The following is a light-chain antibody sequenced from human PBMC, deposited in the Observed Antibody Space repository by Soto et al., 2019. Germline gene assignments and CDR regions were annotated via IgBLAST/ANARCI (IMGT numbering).Light chain of an antibody. CDR2: GAS. CDR3: QHYNNWPPWT. CDR1: QSVSSN. Sequence: EIVMTQSPATLSVSPGERATFSCRASQSVSSNLAWYQQKPGQAPRLLIYGASIRATGIPARFSCSGSGTEFTLTISSLQSEDFAVYYCQHYNNWPPWTFGQGTKVDVK. J-gene: IGKJ1*01. V-gene: IGKV3-15*01.